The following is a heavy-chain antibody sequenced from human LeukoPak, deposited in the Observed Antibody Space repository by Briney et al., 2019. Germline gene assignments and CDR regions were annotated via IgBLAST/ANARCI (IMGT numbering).Heavy chain of an antibody. CDR3: ARRGYPVYYYYMDV. D-gene: IGHD5-12*01. J-gene: IGHJ6*03. Sequence: ASVKVSCKTSGYTFTSYGISWVRQAPGQGLEWMGWISADNGKTNYAQKLQGRVTMTTDTSTTTAYMELRSLRPDDTAVYYCARRGYPVYYYYMDVWGKGTTVTISS. CDR1: GYTFTSYG. CDR2: ISADNGKT. V-gene: IGHV1-18*01.